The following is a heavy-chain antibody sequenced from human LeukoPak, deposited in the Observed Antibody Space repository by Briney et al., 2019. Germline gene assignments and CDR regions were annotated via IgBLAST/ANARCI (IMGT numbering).Heavy chain of an antibody. J-gene: IGHJ4*02. CDR3: AKERVYYDSSGHFDY. CDR2: INPNSGGT. Sequence: GASVKVSCKASGYTFTGYYIHWVRQAPGQGLEWMGWINPNSGGTNYAQKFQGRVTMTRDTSISTAYMELSRLRSDDTAVYYCAKERVYYDSSGHFDYWGQGTLVTVSS. V-gene: IGHV1-2*02. D-gene: IGHD3-22*01. CDR1: GYTFTGYY.